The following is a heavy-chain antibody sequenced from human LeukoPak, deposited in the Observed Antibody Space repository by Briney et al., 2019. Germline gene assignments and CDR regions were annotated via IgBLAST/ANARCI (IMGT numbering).Heavy chain of an antibody. D-gene: IGHD1-20*01. J-gene: IGHJ4*02. CDR1: GFTFSSYA. Sequence: PGGSLRLSCAASGFTFSSYAMNWVRQAPGRGLEWVSGFSGSGGTTYYADSVKGRFTISRDNSKNTLYLQMNSLRAEDTAVYYCAKDGVNWKKQYYFDYWGQGTLVTVSS. V-gene: IGHV3-23*01. CDR3: AKDGVNWKKQYYFDY. CDR2: FSGSGGTT.